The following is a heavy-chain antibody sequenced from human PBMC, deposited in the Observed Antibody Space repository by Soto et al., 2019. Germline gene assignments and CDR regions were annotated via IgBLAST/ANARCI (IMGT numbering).Heavy chain of an antibody. CDR1: GGSISSYY. V-gene: IGHV4-59*08. J-gene: IGHJ4*02. CDR2: IYYSGST. Sequence: SETLSLTCTVSGGSISSYYWSWIRQPPGKGLEWIGCIYYSGSTNYNPSLKSRVTISVDTSKNQFSLKLTSVAAADTAVYYCARQAPYGSVRIYDYWGQGSLVTVSS. D-gene: IGHD3-10*01. CDR3: ARQAPYGSVRIYDY.